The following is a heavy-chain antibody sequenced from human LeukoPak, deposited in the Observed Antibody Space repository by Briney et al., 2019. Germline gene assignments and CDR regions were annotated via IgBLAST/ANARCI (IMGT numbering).Heavy chain of an antibody. Sequence: PGGSLRLSCAASGFTFSDYSMNWVRQAPGKGLEWVASISSSSPYIHYTDSVKGRFTISRDNAKNSLYLQMNSLRAEDTALYYCAKDTGELGFDIWGQGTMVTVSS. D-gene: IGHD1-26*01. CDR2: ISSSSPYI. CDR3: AKDTGELGFDI. J-gene: IGHJ3*02. V-gene: IGHV3-21*04. CDR1: GFTFSDYS.